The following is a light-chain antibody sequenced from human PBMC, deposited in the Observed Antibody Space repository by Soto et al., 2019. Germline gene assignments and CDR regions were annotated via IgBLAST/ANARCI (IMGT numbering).Light chain of an antibody. V-gene: IGKV1-5*03. CDR1: QGISSW. Sequence: DIHMTQSPSTLSASVGDTVTITCRASQGISSWLAWYQQKPGKTPKLLLYKASSLESGVPSRFSGSGSGTEFTLTISSLQPDDFATYYCQQYNSYSLTFGGGTKVDIK. CDR2: KAS. J-gene: IGKJ4*01. CDR3: QQYNSYSLT.